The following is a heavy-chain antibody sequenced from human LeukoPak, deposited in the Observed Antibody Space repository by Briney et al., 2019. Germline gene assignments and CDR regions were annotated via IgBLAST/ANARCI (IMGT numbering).Heavy chain of an antibody. V-gene: IGHV3-23*01. CDR3: GRTTVGYSSGQKPAWPVDY. D-gene: IGHD5-18*01. J-gene: IGHJ4*02. Sequence: GGSLRLSCEASGFTFGSHAMYWVRQAPGKGLEWVAGIFGSGGSPHYADPVKGRFTISRDNSRSTVYLQINSLRAEDTAVYYCGRTTVGYSSGQKPAWPVDYWGQGTLVTVSS. CDR2: IFGSGGSP. CDR1: GFTFGSHA.